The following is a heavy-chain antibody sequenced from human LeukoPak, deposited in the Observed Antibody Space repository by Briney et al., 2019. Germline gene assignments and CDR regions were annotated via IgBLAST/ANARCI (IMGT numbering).Heavy chain of an antibody. J-gene: IGHJ4*02. CDR3: ARGRYCSSTSCYTALYLFDY. V-gene: IGHV1-18*01. CDR2: ISAYNGNT. Sequence: ASVKVSCKASGYTFTSYGISWVRQAPGQGLEWVGWISAYNGNTNYAQKLQGRVTMTTDTSTSTAYMELRSLRSDDTAVYYCARGRYCSSTSCYTALYLFDYWGQGTLVTVSS. D-gene: IGHD2-2*02. CDR1: GYTFTSYG.